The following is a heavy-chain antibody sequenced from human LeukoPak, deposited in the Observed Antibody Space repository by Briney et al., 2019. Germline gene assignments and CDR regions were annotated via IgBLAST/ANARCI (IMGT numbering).Heavy chain of an antibody. CDR3: ARHVGSSGWYTFDY. D-gene: IGHD6-19*01. CDR2: TYYRSKWYN. V-gene: IGHV6-1*01. CDR1: GDSVSSNNGA. Sequence: QTLSLTCAISGDSVSSNNGAWNWIRQSPSRGLEWLGRTYYRSKWYNDYAVSMKGRITINPDTSKNQFSLQLNSVTPEDTAVYYCARHVGSSGWYTFDYWGQGTLVTVSS. J-gene: IGHJ4*02.